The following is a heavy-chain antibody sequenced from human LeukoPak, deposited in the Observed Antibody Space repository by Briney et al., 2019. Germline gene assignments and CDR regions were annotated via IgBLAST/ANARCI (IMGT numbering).Heavy chain of an antibody. Sequence: GGSLRLSCAASGATVSNNYLTWVRQAPGEGLEWVSVIYSGGSTYYADSVKGRFTISRDNSKNTMYLQMNSLRAEDTAVYYCARVLRVGWYFDLWGRGTLVTVSS. J-gene: IGHJ2*01. CDR2: IYSGGST. CDR3: ARVLRVGWYFDL. CDR1: GATVSNNY. V-gene: IGHV3-53*01.